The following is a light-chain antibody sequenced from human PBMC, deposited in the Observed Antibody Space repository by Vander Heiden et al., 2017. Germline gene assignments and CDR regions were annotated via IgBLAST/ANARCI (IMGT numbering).Light chain of an antibody. J-gene: IGLJ2*01. CDR3: QVWDSSSDLVV. V-gene: IGLV3-21*02. CDR1: NIGSKS. Sequence: SYVLTQPPSVSVAPGQTARITCGGNNIGSKSVHWYQQKPGQAPVLVGYEDSDRPSGIPERFSGSNSGNTAKLTISRVEAGDEADYYGQVWDSSSDLVVFGGGTKLTVL. CDR2: EDS.